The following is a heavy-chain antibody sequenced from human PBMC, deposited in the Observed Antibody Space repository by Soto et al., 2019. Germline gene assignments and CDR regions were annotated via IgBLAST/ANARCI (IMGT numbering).Heavy chain of an antibody. V-gene: IGHV1-18*04. CDR2: ISAYNGNT. D-gene: IGHD3-9*01. Sequence: ASVKVSCKASGYTFTSYGISWVRQALGQGLEWMGWISAYNGNTNYAQKLQGRVTMTTDTSTSTAYMELRSLRSDDTAVYYCARVRRYYDILTGYYIFDYWGQGTLVTVSS. J-gene: IGHJ4*02. CDR1: GYTFTSYG. CDR3: ARVRRYYDILTGYYIFDY.